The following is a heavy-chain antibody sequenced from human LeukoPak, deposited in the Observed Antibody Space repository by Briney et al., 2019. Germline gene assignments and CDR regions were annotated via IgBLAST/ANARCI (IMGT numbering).Heavy chain of an antibody. D-gene: IGHD6-6*01. Sequence: SETLSLTCTVSGGPISSYYWSWIRQPPGKGLEWIGYIYYSGSTNYNPSLKSRVTISVDTSKNQFSLRLSSVTAADTAVYYCARWDSSADFDYWGQGTLVTVSS. CDR2: IYYSGST. CDR3: ARWDSSADFDY. CDR1: GGPISSYY. J-gene: IGHJ4*02. V-gene: IGHV4-59*01.